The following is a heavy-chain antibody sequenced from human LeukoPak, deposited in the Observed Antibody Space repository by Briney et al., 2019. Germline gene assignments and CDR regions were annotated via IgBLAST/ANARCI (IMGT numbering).Heavy chain of an antibody. Sequence: SVKVSCKASGGTFSSYAISWVRQAPGQGLEWMGGIIPIFGTANYAQKFQGRVTITADESTSTAYMEPSSLRSEDTAVYYCAILIKRIAAAGTDFDYWGQGTLVTVSS. CDR3: AILIKRIAAAGTDFDY. J-gene: IGHJ4*02. CDR2: IIPIFGTA. CDR1: GGTFSSYA. V-gene: IGHV1-69*13. D-gene: IGHD6-13*01.